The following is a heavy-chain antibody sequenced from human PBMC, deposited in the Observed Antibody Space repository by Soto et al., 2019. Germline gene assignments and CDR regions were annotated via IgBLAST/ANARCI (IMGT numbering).Heavy chain of an antibody. V-gene: IGHV1-18*01. CDR3: AREHRGVRFLEWLPKQYGMDV. CDR1: GYTFTSYG. CDR2: ISAYNGNT. Sequence: ASVKVSCKASGYTFTSYGISWVRQAPGQGLEWMGWISAYNGNTNYAQKLQGRVTMTTDTSTSTAYMELRSLRSDDTAVYYCAREHRGVRFLEWLPKQYGMDVWG. J-gene: IGHJ6*02. D-gene: IGHD3-3*01.